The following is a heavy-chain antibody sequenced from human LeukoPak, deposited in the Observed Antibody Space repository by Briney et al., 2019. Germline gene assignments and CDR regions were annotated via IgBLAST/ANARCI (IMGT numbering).Heavy chain of an antibody. CDR1: GFTFSSYS. CDR2: ISSSSSYI. V-gene: IGHV3-21*04. CDR3: AKNRAAAGTEAYYYYYYYMDV. J-gene: IGHJ6*03. Sequence: GGSLRLSCAASGFTFSSYSMNWVRQAPGKGPEWVSSISSSSSYIYYADSVKGRFTISRDNAKNSLYLQMNSRRAEDTALYYCAKNRAAAGTEAYYYYYYYMDVWGKGTTVTVSS. D-gene: IGHD6-13*01.